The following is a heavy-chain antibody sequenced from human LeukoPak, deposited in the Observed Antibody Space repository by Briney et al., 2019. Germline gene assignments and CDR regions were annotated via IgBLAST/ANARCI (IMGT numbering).Heavy chain of an antibody. V-gene: IGHV1-69*13. CDR1: GDTFSSYA. D-gene: IGHD2-15*01. J-gene: IGHJ6*04. CDR3: ARLSTLGDCSGGSCDNYYYYYGMDV. Sequence: SVKVSCKASGDTFSSYAISWVRQAPGQGLEWMGWIIPIFGTANYAQKFQGRVTITADESTSTAYMELSSLRSEDTAVYYCARLSTLGDCSGGSCDNYYYYYGMDVWGKGTTVTVSS. CDR2: IIPIFGTA.